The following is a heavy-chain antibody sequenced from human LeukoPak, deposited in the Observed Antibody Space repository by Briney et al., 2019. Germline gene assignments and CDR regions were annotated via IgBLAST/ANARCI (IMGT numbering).Heavy chain of an antibody. CDR2: IFYIGST. CDR3: ARGNYDFWSGSLDYYYYMDV. V-gene: IGHV4-59*01. Sequence: SETLSLTCTVSGGSISSYYWSWIRQSPGKGLEWIGYIFYIGSTNYNPSLKSRVTISVDTSKNQFSLKLSSVTAADAAVYYCARGNYDFWSGSLDYYYYMDVWGKGTTVTVSS. D-gene: IGHD3-3*01. CDR1: GGSISSYY. J-gene: IGHJ6*03.